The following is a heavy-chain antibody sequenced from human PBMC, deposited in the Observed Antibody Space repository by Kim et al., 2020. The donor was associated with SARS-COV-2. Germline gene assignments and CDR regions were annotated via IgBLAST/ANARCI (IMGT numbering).Heavy chain of an antibody. J-gene: IGHJ4*02. D-gene: IGHD6-19*01. Sequence: SETLSLTCTVSGGSISSSGYYWGWIRQPPGKGLEWIGSISYSGSTYYNPSLKSRVTISVDTSKNQFSLKLSSVTAADTAVYYCARDGSGSYWGQGTPGHR. CDR2: ISYSGST. CDR1: GGSISSSGYY. V-gene: IGHV4-39*07. CDR3: ARDGSGSY.